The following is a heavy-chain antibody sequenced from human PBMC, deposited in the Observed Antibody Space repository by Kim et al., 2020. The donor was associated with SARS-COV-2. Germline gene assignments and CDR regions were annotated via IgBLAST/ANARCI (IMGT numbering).Heavy chain of an antibody. CDR3: ARRGAVAISGIYY. Sequence: GGSLRLSCAASGFTFSSYGMHWVRQAPGKGLEWVAVIWYDGSNKYYADSVKGRFTISRDNSKNTLYLQMNSLRAEDTAVYYCARRGAVAISGIYYWGQGTLVTVSS. J-gene: IGHJ4*02. CDR1: GFTFSSYG. D-gene: IGHD6-19*01. V-gene: IGHV3-33*01. CDR2: IWYDGSNK.